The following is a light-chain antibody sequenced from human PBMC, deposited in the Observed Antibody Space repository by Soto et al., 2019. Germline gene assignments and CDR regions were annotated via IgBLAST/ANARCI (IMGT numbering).Light chain of an antibody. CDR1: SGHSSDI. CDR2: LEGSGSY. V-gene: IGLV4-60*03. J-gene: IGLJ2*01. Sequence: QLVLTQSSSASASLGSSVKLTCTLSSGHSSDIIAWHQQPPGKAPRYLLKLEGSGSYNKGSGVPDRFSGSGSGADRYLTGPKVQAEDEADYYCETWGPSTRVFGGGTKLTVL. CDR3: ETWGPSTRV.